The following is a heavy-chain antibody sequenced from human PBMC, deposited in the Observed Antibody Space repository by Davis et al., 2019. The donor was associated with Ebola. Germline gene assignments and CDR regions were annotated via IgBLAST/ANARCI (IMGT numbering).Heavy chain of an antibody. CDR3: ATTGGVFDI. CDR2: IIPILGIA. V-gene: IGHV1-69*04. D-gene: IGHD1-14*01. Sequence: AASVKVSCKASGYTFTSYGISWVRQAPGQGLEWMGRIIPILGIANYAQKFQGRVTITADKSTSTAYMELSTLRSEDTAVYYCATTGGVFDIWGQGTMVTVSS. CDR1: GYTFTSYG. J-gene: IGHJ3*02.